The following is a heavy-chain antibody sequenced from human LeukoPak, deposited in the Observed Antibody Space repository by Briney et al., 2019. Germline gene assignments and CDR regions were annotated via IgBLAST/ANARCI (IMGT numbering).Heavy chain of an antibody. CDR2: IRYDGSNK. J-gene: IGHJ6*03. V-gene: IGHV3-30*02. CDR1: GFTFSSYG. Sequence: GGSLRLSCAASGFTFSSYGMHWVRQAPGKGLEWVAFIRYDGSNKYYADSVKGRFTISRDNSKNTLYLQMNSLRAEDTAVYYCAKELPSGSYYKSYYMDVWGKGTTVTVSS. CDR3: AKELPSGSYYKSYYMDV. D-gene: IGHD1-26*01.